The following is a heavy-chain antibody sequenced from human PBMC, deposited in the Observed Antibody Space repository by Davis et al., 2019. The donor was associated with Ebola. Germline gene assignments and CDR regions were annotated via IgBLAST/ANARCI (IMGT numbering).Heavy chain of an antibody. Sequence: PGGSLRLSCAVSGITFSTYVMSWVRQAPGKGLEWVSSITASGAYTYYADSVKGRFTISRDNSKNTLYLQMNSLRVEDTAVYYCANRLTTTATKYFDYWGQGTLVTVSS. CDR1: GITFSTYV. V-gene: IGHV3-23*01. J-gene: IGHJ4*02. D-gene: IGHD1-1*01. CDR2: ITASGAYT. CDR3: ANRLTTTATKYFDY.